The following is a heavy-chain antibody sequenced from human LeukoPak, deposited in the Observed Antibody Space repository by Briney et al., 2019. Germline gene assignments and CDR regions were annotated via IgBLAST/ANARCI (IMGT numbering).Heavy chain of an antibody. Sequence: GGSLRLSCAASGFTFSSYNMNWVRQAPGKGLEWVSSISSSSDYIYYADSVKGRFTISRDNAKNSLYLQMKSLRAEDTAVYYCARGKTSQNIVTRKTYNWFDPWGQGTLVTVSS. V-gene: IGHV3-21*01. D-gene: IGHD2/OR15-2a*01. CDR2: ISSSSDYI. CDR1: GFTFSSYN. CDR3: ARGKTSQNIVTRKTYNWFDP. J-gene: IGHJ5*02.